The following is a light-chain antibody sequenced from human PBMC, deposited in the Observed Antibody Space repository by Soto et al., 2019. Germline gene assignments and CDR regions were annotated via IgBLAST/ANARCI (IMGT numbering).Light chain of an antibody. CDR3: QQYGRSPLMYT. Sequence: EIVLTQSPGTLSLSPGERATLSCRASQSVNSNFLAWYQQKPGQAPRLLIYGASTRAAGVPDRFSGSASGTDFTRTITILEPEDFAMYYCQQYGRSPLMYTFGQGTKLGVK. J-gene: IGKJ2*01. CDR1: QSVNSNF. V-gene: IGKV3-20*01. CDR2: GAS.